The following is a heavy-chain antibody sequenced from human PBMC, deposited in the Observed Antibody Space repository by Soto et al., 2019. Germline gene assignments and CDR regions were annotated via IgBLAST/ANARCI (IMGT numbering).Heavy chain of an antibody. V-gene: IGHV4-4*07. CDR2: IYTSGST. J-gene: IGHJ5*02. Sequence: QVQLQESGPGLVKPSETLSLTCTVSGGSISSYYWSWIRQPAGKGLEWIGRIYTSGSTNYNPSLKSRVTMSVDTSKNQISLKLSSVTAADTAVYYCARDGYSSSWYYSWFDPWGQGTLVTVSS. CDR3: ARDGYSSSWYYSWFDP. D-gene: IGHD6-13*01. CDR1: GGSISSYY.